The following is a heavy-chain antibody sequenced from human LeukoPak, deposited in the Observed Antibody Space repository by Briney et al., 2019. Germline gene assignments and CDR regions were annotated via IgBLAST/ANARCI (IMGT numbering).Heavy chain of an antibody. CDR3: ARDFLVTAIYNY. V-gene: IGHV3-23*01. J-gene: IGHJ4*02. D-gene: IGHD2-21*02. CDR1: GFTFSSYA. Sequence: GGSLRLSCAASGFTFSSYAMSWVRQAPGKGLEWVSAISGSGGSTYYADSVKGRFTISRDNAKNSLYLQMNSLRAEDTAVYYCARDFLVTAIYNYWGQGTLVTVSS. CDR2: ISGSGGST.